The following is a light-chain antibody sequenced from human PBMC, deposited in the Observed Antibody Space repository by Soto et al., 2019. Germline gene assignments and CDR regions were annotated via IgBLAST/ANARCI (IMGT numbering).Light chain of an antibody. CDR2: AAS. CDR3: QQYGSSPPYT. Sequence: PGERASLSCRASRSFASSSLAWYQQKPGQAPRLLIYAASKRATGIPDRFSGSGSGTDFTLTINRLDPEDSAVYYCQQYGSSPPYTFGQGTKLQIK. J-gene: IGKJ2*01. CDR1: RSFASSS. V-gene: IGKV3-20*01.